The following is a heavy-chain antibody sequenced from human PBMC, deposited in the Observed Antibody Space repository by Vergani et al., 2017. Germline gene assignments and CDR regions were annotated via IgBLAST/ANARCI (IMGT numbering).Heavy chain of an antibody. D-gene: IGHD4-11*01. V-gene: IGHV6-1*01. J-gene: IGHJ6*02. CDR1: GDSVSSNSAA. CDR3: ARDQRRGTVTHWPYYYYYGMDV. Sequence: QVQLQQSGPGLVKPSQTLSLTCAISGDSVSSNSAAWNWIRQSPSRGLEWLGRTYYRSKWYNDYAVSVKSRITINPDTSKNQFSLQLNSVTPEDTAVYYCARDQRRGTVTHWPYYYYYGMDVWGQGTTVTVSS. CDR2: TYYRSKWYN.